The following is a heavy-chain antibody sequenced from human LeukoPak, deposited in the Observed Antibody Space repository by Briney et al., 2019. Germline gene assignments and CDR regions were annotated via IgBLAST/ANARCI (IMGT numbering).Heavy chain of an antibody. D-gene: IGHD2-2*01. CDR2: ISSSSSYI. J-gene: IGHJ4*02. CDR3: ARASPSSTSCYAV. CDR1: GFPFRSYS. Sequence: PGGSLRLSCVASGFPFRSYSMNWVRQAPGKGLEWVSSISSSSSYIYYADSVKGRFTISRDNAKNSLYLQMNSLRAEDTAVYYCARASPSSTSCYAVWGQGTLVTVSS. V-gene: IGHV3-21*01.